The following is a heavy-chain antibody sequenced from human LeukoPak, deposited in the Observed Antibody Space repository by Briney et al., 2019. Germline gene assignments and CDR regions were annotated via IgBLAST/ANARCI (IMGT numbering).Heavy chain of an antibody. J-gene: IGHJ3*02. Sequence: PGESLKISCKGSGYSFTSYWIGWVRQMPGKGLEWMGIIYPGDSDTRYSPSFQGQVTISADKSISTAYLQWSSLKASDTAMYYCARRLNYYDSSGSTDAFDIWGQGTMVTVSS. D-gene: IGHD3-22*01. V-gene: IGHV5-51*01. CDR3: ARRLNYYDSSGSTDAFDI. CDR2: IYPGDSDT. CDR1: GYSFTSYW.